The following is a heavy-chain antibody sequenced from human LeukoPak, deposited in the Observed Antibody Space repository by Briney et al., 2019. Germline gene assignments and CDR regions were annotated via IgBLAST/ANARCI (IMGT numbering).Heavy chain of an antibody. CDR2: INHSGST. CDR1: GGSFSGYY. Sequence: PSETLSLTCAVYGGSFSGYYWSWIRQPPGKGLEWIGEINHSGSTNYNPSLKSRVTISVDTSKNQFSLKPSSVTAADTAVYYCARGRGDYIWGSYRYYVSYYFDYWGQGTLVTVSS. J-gene: IGHJ4*02. V-gene: IGHV4-34*01. CDR3: ARGRGDYIWGSYRYYVSYYFDY. D-gene: IGHD3-16*02.